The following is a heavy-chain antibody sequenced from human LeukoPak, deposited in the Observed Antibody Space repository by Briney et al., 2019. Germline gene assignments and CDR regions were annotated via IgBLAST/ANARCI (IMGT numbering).Heavy chain of an antibody. CDR1: GFTFSSYS. D-gene: IGHD3-10*01. CDR3: ARQYGSGSYYNVNYYYYGMGV. J-gene: IGHJ6*02. Sequence: PGGSLRLSCAASGFTFSSYSMNWVRQAPGKGLEWVSSISSSSSYIYYADSVKGRFTISRDNSKNTLYLQMNSLRAEDTAVYYCARQYGSGSYYNVNYYYYGMGVWGQGTTVTVSS. V-gene: IGHV3-21*01. CDR2: ISSSSSYI.